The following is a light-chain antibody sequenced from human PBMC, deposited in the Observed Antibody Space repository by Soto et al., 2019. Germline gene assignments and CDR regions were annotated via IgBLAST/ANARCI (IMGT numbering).Light chain of an antibody. CDR2: GAS. V-gene: IGKV3-15*01. CDR1: QSVSSY. CDR3: LQYSSHSWT. Sequence: EIVLTQSPATLSLSPGERATLSCRASQSVSSYLAWYQQKPGQAPRLLIYGASTRATGIPARFSGSGSGTEFTLTISRLQPDDVATYYCLQYSSHSWTFGQGTKVDIK. J-gene: IGKJ1*01.